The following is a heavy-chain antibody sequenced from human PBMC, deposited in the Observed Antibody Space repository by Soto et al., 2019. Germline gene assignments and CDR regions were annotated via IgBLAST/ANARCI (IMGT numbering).Heavy chain of an antibody. J-gene: IGHJ4*02. CDR1: GYSFTSYY. Sequence: QVQLVQSGAEVKKPGASVKVSCKASGYSFTSYYIHWVRQAPGQGLEWMGIINPSAGSTNYAQKFQGRVTMTRDTSTSTFVMELSSLRSEDTAVYYCARPPGSGWGYYFDYWGQGTLVTVSS. CDR3: ARPPGSGWGYYFDY. V-gene: IGHV1-46*01. CDR2: INPSAGST. D-gene: IGHD6-19*01.